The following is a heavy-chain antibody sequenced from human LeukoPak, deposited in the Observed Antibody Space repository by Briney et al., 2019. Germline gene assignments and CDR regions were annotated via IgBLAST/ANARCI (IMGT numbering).Heavy chain of an antibody. Sequence: GGSLRPSCAAAGFTFSSYAMAWVRQSPGKGLEWVSCITGGGEYTYHTDSVKGRFTISRDNSKNTLYLQMNSLRVEDTAVYYCAKGTLGKCSGWSCYPLVYCVQGTLVNVS. V-gene: IGHV3-23*01. CDR3: AKGTLGKCSGWSCYPLVY. J-gene: IGHJ4*02. CDR2: ITGGGEYT. D-gene: IGHD2-15*01. CDR1: GFTFSSYA.